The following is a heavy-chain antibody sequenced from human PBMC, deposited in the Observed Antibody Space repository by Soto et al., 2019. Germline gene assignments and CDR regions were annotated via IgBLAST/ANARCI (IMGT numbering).Heavy chain of an antibody. CDR3: ARVGSASLMVVVIADH. Sequence: LRLSCTTSGFTFGDYAMSWFHQAPGKGLEWVGFIRSKGYGGTTQYAASVKGRFTISRDDSESIAYLQMDSLKTEDTALYYCARVGSASLMVVVIADHWGQGTQVTVSS. CDR2: IRSKGYGGTT. J-gene: IGHJ4*02. V-gene: IGHV3-49*03. D-gene: IGHD3-22*01. CDR1: GFTFGDYA.